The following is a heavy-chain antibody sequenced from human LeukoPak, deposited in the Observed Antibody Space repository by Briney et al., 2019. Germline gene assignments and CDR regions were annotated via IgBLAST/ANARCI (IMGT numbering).Heavy chain of an antibody. CDR2: IYSGGST. J-gene: IGHJ4*02. CDR1: GFTFSSYW. V-gene: IGHV3-53*01. CDR3: ARARSGYIFDY. D-gene: IGHD3-22*01. Sequence: GGSLRLSCAASGFTFSSYWMSWVRQAPGKGLEWVSVIYSGGSTYYADSVKGRFTISRDNSKNTLYLQMNSLRAEDTAVYYCARARSGYIFDYWGQGTLVTVSS.